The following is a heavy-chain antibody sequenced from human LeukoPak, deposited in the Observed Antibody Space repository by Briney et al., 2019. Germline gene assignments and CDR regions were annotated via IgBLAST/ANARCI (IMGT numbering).Heavy chain of an antibody. CDR2: MNPNSGST. CDR3: ARGLHCSGGSCYSPGLDYYYMDV. J-gene: IGHJ6*03. D-gene: IGHD2-15*01. V-gene: IGHV1-8*01. CDR1: GYTFTSYD. Sequence: ASVKVSCKASGYTFTSYDINWVRQATGQGLEWMGWMNPNSGSTGYAQKFQGRVTMTRNTSISTAYMELSSLRSEDTAVYYCARGLHCSGGSCYSPGLDYYYMDVWGKGTTVTVSS.